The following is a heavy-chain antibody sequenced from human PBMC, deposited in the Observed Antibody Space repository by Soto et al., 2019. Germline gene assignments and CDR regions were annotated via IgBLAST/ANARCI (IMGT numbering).Heavy chain of an antibody. Sequence: GGSLRLSCTASRFSFHSYGMHWVRQAPGKGLEWLAVISYDGSNKYYADSVKGRFTISRDNAENSLYLQMNSLRDEDTAVYYCARTLGHSSGWYELNWFDPWGQGTLVTVSS. CDR3: ARTLGHSSGWYELNWFDP. V-gene: IGHV3-30*03. CDR1: RFSFHSYG. D-gene: IGHD6-19*01. CDR2: ISYDGSNK. J-gene: IGHJ5*02.